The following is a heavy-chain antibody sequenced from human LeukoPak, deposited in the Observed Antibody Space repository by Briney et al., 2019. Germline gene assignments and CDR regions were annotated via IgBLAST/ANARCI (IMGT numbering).Heavy chain of an antibody. D-gene: IGHD3-3*01. V-gene: IGHV4-59*01. J-gene: IGHJ4*02. CDR2: IYYSGST. CDR1: GGSISSYY. Sequence: PSETLSLTCTVSGGSISSYYWSWIRQPPGKGLEWIGYIYYSGSTNYNPSLKSRVTISVDTSKNQFSLKLSSVTAADTAVYYCARFYDFWSGYIDYWGQGTLVTVSS. CDR3: ARFYDFWSGYIDY.